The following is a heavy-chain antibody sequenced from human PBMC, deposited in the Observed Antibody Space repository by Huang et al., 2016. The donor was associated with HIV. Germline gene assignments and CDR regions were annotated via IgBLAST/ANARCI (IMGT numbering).Heavy chain of an antibody. CDR1: GFTFSSYA. CDR2: ITDGINNR. Sequence: EVLLLESGGGLVQPGGSLRLSCVASGFTFSSYAMSWVRPGAGKGLEWVSGITDGINNRYYAHSVKGRFAVSRDDSTNTLYLQMNSLRAEDTAVYYCAKDADTSGYDVLGPFGSWGQGTLVTVSS. CDR3: AKDADTSGYDVLGPFGS. D-gene: IGHD3-3*01. J-gene: IGHJ4*02. V-gene: IGHV3-23*01.